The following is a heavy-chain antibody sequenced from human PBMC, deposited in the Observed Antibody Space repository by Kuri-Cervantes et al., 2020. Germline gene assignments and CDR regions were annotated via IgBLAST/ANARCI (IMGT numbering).Heavy chain of an antibody. Sequence: GESLKISCAAAGFIFDDYAMHWVRQAPGKGLEWVAVISYDGSNKYYADSVKGRFTISRDNSKNTLYLQMNSLRAEDTAVYYCARVPTSSGWYSSSPRYYFDYWGQGTLVTVSS. V-gene: IGHV3-30*03. J-gene: IGHJ4*02. D-gene: IGHD6-19*01. CDR2: ISYDGSNK. CDR3: ARVPTSSGWYSSSPRYYFDY. CDR1: GFIFDDYA.